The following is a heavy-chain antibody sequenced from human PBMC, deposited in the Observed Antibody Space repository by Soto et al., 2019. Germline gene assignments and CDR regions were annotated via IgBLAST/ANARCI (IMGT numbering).Heavy chain of an antibody. CDR3: ARVFSDRSSFFDP. D-gene: IGHD6-13*01. Sequence: SETLSLTCTVSGGSISSCGYYWSWIRQHPGKGLEWIGYIYYSGSTYYNPSLKSRVTISVDTSKNQFSLKLSSVTAADTAVYYCARVFSDRSSFFDPWGQGALVTVSS. J-gene: IGHJ5*02. CDR1: GGSISSCGYY. CDR2: IYYSGST. V-gene: IGHV4-31*03.